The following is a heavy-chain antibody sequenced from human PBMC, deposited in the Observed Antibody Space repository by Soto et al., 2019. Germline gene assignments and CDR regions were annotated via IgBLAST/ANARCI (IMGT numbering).Heavy chain of an antibody. CDR2: INPNSGGT. V-gene: IGHV1-2*02. D-gene: IGHD1-26*01. Sequence: ASVKVSCKASGYTFTGYYMHWVRQAPGQGLEWMGWINPNSGGTNYAQKFQGRVTMTRDTSISTAYMELSRLRSDDTAVYYCARDRGIVGAQDYWGQGTLVTAPQ. CDR1: GYTFTGYY. J-gene: IGHJ4*02. CDR3: ARDRGIVGAQDY.